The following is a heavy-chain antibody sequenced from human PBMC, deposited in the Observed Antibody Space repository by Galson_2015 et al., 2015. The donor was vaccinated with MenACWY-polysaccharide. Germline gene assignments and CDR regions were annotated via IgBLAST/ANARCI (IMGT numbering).Heavy chain of an antibody. V-gene: IGHV1-3*01. Sequence: SVKVSCKASGYSFTKYVMYWVRQAPGQRLEWLGWITSANGNTRYSQKLQGRVTITRDTSASTAYMELSSLASEDTAVYYCAAQDNYGCFDFWGQGTLVTVSS. CDR3: AAQDNYGCFDF. CDR1: GYSFTKYV. J-gene: IGHJ4*02. D-gene: IGHD5-18*01. CDR2: ITSANGNT.